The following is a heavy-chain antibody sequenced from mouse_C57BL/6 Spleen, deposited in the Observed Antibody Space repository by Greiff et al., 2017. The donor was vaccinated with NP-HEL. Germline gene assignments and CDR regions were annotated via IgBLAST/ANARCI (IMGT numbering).Heavy chain of an antibody. D-gene: IGHD2-4*01. CDR1: GYSITSGYY. Sequence: EVKLVESGPGLVKPSQSLSLTCSVTGYSITSGYYWNWIRQFPGNKLEWMGYISYDGSNNYNPSLKNRISITRDTSKNQFFLKLNSVTTEDTATYYCATFYYDYDAYWGQGTLVTVSA. J-gene: IGHJ3*01. CDR2: ISYDGSN. CDR3: ATFYYDYDAY. V-gene: IGHV3-6*01.